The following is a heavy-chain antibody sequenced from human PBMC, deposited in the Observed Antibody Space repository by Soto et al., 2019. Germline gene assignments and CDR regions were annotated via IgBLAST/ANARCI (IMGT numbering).Heavy chain of an antibody. J-gene: IGHJ4*02. D-gene: IGHD3-3*01. CDR1: GFTFSSYA. V-gene: IGHV3-30-3*01. Sequence: QVQLVESGGGVVQPGRSLRLSCAASGFTFSSYAMHWVRQAPGKGLEWVAVISYDGSNKYYADSVKGRFTISRDNSKNTLYLQMNSLRAEDTAVYYCATGIGSMIFGVVKGLHYFDYWGQGTLVTVSS. CDR3: ATGIGSMIFGVVKGLHYFDY. CDR2: ISYDGSNK.